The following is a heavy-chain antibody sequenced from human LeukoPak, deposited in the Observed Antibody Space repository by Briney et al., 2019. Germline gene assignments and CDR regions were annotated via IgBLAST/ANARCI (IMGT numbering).Heavy chain of an antibody. CDR3: AKGPLIEVAGTTWDY. V-gene: IGHV3-21*04. CDR2: IGTSGDYI. Sequence: GGSLRLSCTASGFIFSTYNMNWVRQAPGKGLEWVSSIGTSGDYIYYADSVQGRFTISRENSKNTLHLQVNSLRADDTAVYYCAKGPLIEVAGTTWDYWGQGALVTVSS. CDR1: GFIFSTYN. D-gene: IGHD6-19*01. J-gene: IGHJ4*02.